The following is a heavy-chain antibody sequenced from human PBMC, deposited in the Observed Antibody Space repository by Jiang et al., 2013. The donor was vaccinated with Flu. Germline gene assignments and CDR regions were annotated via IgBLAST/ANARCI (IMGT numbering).Heavy chain of an antibody. V-gene: IGHV2-5*01. CDR3: AHSINDHFDWGPTNWFDP. J-gene: IGHJ5*02. CDR1: GFSLSTSGVG. CDR2: IYWNDDK. Sequence: KPTQTLTLTCTFSGFSLSTSGVGVGWIRQPPGKALEWLALIYWNDDKRYSPSLKSRLTITKDTSKNQVVLTMTNMDPVDTATYYCAHSINDHFDWGPTNWFDPWGQGTLVTVSS. D-gene: IGHD3-9*01.